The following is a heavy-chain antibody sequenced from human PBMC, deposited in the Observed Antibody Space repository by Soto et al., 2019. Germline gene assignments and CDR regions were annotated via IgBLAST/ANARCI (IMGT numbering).Heavy chain of an antibody. CDR2: IIPILGIA. CDR3: ARGRIFGVVSGWFDP. J-gene: IGHJ5*02. V-gene: IGHV1-69*02. CDR1: VGTFSSYT. D-gene: IGHD3-3*02. Sequence: QVQLVQSGAEVKKPVSSVKVSCKASVGTFSSYTISWVRQAPGQGLEWMGRIIPILGIANYAQKFQGRVTITADKSTSTAYMELSSLRSEDTAVYYCARGRIFGVVSGWFDPWGQGTLVTVSS.